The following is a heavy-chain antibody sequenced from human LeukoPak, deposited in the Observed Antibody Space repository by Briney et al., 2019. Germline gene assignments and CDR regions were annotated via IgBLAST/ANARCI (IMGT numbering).Heavy chain of an antibody. CDR3: ARVSSGWSYYFDY. D-gene: IGHD6-19*01. CDR1: GGXINSYY. Sequence: SETLSLTCTVSGGXINSYYWSWIRQPAGKGLEWIGRIYSSGATNYNPSLKSRVTMSVDTSKNQFSLKLNSVTAADTAVYFCARVSSGWSYYFDYWGQGTLVTVSS. CDR2: IYSSGAT. V-gene: IGHV4-4*07. J-gene: IGHJ4*02.